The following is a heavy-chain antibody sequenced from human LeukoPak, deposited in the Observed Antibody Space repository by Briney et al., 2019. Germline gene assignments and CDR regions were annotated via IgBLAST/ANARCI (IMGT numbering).Heavy chain of an antibody. CDR1: GITFRNTW. V-gene: IGHV3-30*18. Sequence: GGSLRLSCAASGITFRNTWMHWVRQAPGKGLGWVAVISYDGSNKYYADSVKGRFTISRDNSKNTLYLQMNSLRAEDTAVYYCAKDSPPPTRSGSYYRRRTPPIDYWGQGTLVTVSS. CDR2: ISYDGSNK. J-gene: IGHJ4*02. D-gene: IGHD3-10*01. CDR3: AKDSPPPTRSGSYYRRRTPPIDY.